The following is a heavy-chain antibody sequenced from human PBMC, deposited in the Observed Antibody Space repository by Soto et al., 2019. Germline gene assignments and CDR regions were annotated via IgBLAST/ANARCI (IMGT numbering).Heavy chain of an antibody. D-gene: IGHD4-17*01. J-gene: IGHJ5*02. Sequence: QVQLQQWGAGLLKPSETLSLTCAVYGGSFSGYYWSWIRQPPGKGLEWIGEINHSGSTNYNPSLKRRVTISVDTSKNQFSLKLSSVTAADTAVYYCAREPRRATVTTGAPWGQGTLVTVSS. CDR2: INHSGST. V-gene: IGHV4-34*01. CDR1: GGSFSGYY. CDR3: AREPRRATVTTGAP.